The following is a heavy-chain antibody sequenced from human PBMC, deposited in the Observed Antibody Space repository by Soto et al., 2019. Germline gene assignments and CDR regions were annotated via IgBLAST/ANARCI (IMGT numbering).Heavy chain of an antibody. J-gene: IGHJ4*02. D-gene: IGHD3-22*01. Sequence: QVQLVESGGGVVQPGRSLRLSCAASGFTFSSYGMHWVRQAPGKGLEWVAVIWYDGSNKYYADSVKGRFTISRDNSKNTLYLQMNSLRAEDRAVYSCATPSSAADLGYWGPGTLVTVSS. V-gene: IGHV3-33*01. CDR1: GFTFSSYG. CDR3: ATPSSAADLGY. CDR2: IWYDGSNK.